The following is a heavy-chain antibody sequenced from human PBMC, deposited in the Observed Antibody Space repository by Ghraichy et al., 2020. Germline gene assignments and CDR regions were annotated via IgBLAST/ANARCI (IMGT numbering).Heavy chain of an antibody. V-gene: IGHV3-30*18. Sequence: GGSLRLSCAASGFTFSSYGMHWVRQAPGKGLEWVAVISYDGSNKYYADSVKGRFTISRDNSKNTLYLQMNSLRAEDTAVYYCAKERNWNPGYWGQGTLVTVSS. CDR3: AKERNWNPGY. J-gene: IGHJ4*02. CDR1: GFTFSSYG. CDR2: ISYDGSNK. D-gene: IGHD1-1*01.